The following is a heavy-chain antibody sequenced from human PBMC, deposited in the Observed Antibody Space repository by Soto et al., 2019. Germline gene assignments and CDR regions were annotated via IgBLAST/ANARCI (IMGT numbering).Heavy chain of an antibody. V-gene: IGHV4-39*01. Sequence: PSETLSLTYTVSGGSISSSSYYWGWIRQPPGKGLEWIGSIYYSGSTYYNPSLKSRVTISVDTSKNQFSLKLSSVTAADTAVYYCARRRGRTMVRGVPYYYMDVWGKGTTVTVSS. J-gene: IGHJ6*03. CDR2: IYYSGST. CDR3: ARRRGRTMVRGVPYYYMDV. CDR1: GGSISSSSYY. D-gene: IGHD3-10*01.